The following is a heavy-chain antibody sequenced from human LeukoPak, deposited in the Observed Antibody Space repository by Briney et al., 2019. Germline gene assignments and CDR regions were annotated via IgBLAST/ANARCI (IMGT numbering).Heavy chain of an antibody. CDR2: INSGGST. J-gene: IGHJ3*02. V-gene: IGHV3-66*04. D-gene: IGHD3-22*01. CDR3: ARQGYYDSSGYYYGAFDI. CDR1: GFTVSSDC. Sequence: PGGSLRLSCAASGFTVSSDCMSWVRQAPGKGLEWVSFINSGGSTYYADSVEGRLTISRDNAQTTLYLQMKRLGAEDTAVYYCARQGYYDSSGYYYGAFDIWGQGTMVTVSS.